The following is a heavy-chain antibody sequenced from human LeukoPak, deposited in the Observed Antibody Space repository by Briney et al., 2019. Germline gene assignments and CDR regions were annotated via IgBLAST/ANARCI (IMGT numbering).Heavy chain of an antibody. V-gene: IGHV3-53*01. CDR1: GFTVSSNY. CDR2: IYSGGST. J-gene: IGHJ3*02. D-gene: IGHD5-12*01. CDR3: ARADIVATIGVRDAFDI. Sequence: PGGSLRLSCAASGFTVSSNYMSWVRQAPGKGLEWVSVIYSGGSTYYADSVKGRFTISRDNSKNTLYLQMNSLRAEDTAVYYCARADIVATIGVRDAFDIWGQGTMVIVSS.